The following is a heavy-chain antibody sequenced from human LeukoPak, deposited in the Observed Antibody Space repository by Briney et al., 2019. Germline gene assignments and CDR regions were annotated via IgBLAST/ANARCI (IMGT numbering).Heavy chain of an antibody. CDR1: GYTFTSYA. D-gene: IGHD6-19*01. CDR3: ARGIAVADDYYYCMDV. V-gene: IGHV1-3*03. CDR2: INAGNGNT. Sequence: ASVKVSCKASGYTFTSYAMHWVRQAPGQRLEWMGWINAGNGNTKYSQEFQGRVTITRNTSTSTAYMELSSLRSEDTAVYYCARGIAVADDYYYCMDVWGKGTTVTVSS. J-gene: IGHJ6*03.